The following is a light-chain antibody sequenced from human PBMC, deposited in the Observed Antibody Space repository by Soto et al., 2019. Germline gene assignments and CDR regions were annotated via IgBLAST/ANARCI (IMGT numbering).Light chain of an antibody. V-gene: IGKV3-15*01. CDR1: QSVSSN. Sequence: EIVMTQSPATLSVSLGERATLSCRASQSVSSNLAWYQQKPGQAPRLLIYGASTRATGIPARFSGSGSGTESTLTISSLQSEDFAVYYCQQYKNWPRTFGQGTKVEIK. CDR3: QQYKNWPRT. CDR2: GAS. J-gene: IGKJ1*01.